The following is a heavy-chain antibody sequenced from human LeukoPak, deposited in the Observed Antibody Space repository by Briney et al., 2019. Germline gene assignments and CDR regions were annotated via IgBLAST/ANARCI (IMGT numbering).Heavy chain of an antibody. CDR3: ARQHRAEAARVFDY. J-gene: IGHJ4*02. V-gene: IGHV4-39*01. CDR1: GGSISSSRYY. Sequence: SETLSLTCTVSGGSISSSRYYWGWIRQPPGKGLEWIGSIYYSGSTYYNPSLKSRVTISVDTSKNQFSLKLSSVTAADTAVYYCARQHRAEAARVFDYWGQGTLVTVSS. D-gene: IGHD6-6*01. CDR2: IYYSGST.